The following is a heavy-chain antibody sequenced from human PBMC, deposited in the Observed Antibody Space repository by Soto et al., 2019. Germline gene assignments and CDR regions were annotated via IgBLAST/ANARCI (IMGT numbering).Heavy chain of an antibody. CDR2: ISGSGGST. V-gene: IGHV3-23*01. Sequence: PGGSLRLSCAASGFTFSSYAMSWVRQAPGKGLEWVSAISGSGGSTYYADSVKGRFTISRDNSKNTLYLQMNSLRAEDTAVYYCAKDDGYSSGWYSDYWGQGTLVTVSS. CDR3: AKDDGYSSGWYSDY. J-gene: IGHJ4*02. D-gene: IGHD6-19*01. CDR1: GFTFSSYA.